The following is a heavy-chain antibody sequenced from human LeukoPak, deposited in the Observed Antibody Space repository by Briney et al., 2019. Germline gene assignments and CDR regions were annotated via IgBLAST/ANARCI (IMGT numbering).Heavy chain of an antibody. D-gene: IGHD3-22*01. CDR1: GFTFSSYA. CDR2: ISGSGGTT. V-gene: IGHV3-23*01. J-gene: IGHJ6*03. Sequence: HPGGSLRLSCAASGFTFSSYAMSWVRQAPGKGLEWVSTISGSGGTTFYVDSLKGRFTISRDNSKNTLYLQMNSLRAEDTAVYYCAKHYYDSSGYYYYYMDVWGKGTTVTVSS. CDR3: AKHYYDSSGYYYYYMDV.